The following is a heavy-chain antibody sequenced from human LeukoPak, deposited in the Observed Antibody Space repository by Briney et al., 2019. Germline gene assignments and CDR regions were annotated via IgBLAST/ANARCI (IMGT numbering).Heavy chain of an antibody. J-gene: IGHJ3*02. CDR2: TYPGDSDT. CDR3: ARRETGEDAFDI. V-gene: IGHV5-51*01. CDR1: GYSLTSYW. D-gene: IGHD3-9*01. Sequence: GESLKISCKASGYSLTSYWIGWVRQMPGKGLEWMGITYPGDSDTIYSPSFHGQVTISADKSISTAYLQWSSLKASDTAMYYCARRETGEDAFDIWGQGTMVTVSS.